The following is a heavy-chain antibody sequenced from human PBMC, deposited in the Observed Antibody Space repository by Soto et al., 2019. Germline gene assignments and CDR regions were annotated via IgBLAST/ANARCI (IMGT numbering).Heavy chain of an antibody. J-gene: IGHJ4*02. D-gene: IGHD4-17*01. CDR2: LYWNDDK. Sequence: SGPTLVKPTQTLTLTCTFSGFSLNTSGVVVGWIRQPPRKALEWLALLYWNDDKRYSPSLKSRLTITKDIFKNQVVLTMTNMDPVDTATYYCAHRRAGDHAFDYWGQETLVTVSS. CDR3: AHRRAGDHAFDY. CDR1: GFSLNTSGVV. V-gene: IGHV2-5*01.